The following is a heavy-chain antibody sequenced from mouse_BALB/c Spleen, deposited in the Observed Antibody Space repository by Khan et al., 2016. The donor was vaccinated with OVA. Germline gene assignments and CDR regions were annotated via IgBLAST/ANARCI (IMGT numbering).Heavy chain of an antibody. D-gene: IGHD2-1*01. CDR3: TSSSYCNPAWFAY. CDR2: INPSNGYT. J-gene: IGHJ3*01. CDR1: GYTFTSYT. Sequence: QVRLQQSGAELARPGASVKMSCKASGYTFTSYTMHWVKQRPGQGLEWIGYINPSNGYTNYNQKFKDKATLTADKSSSTAYMQLSSLTSEYSAVSSCTSSSYCNPAWFAYLCQGTLVTVSS. V-gene: IGHV1-4*01.